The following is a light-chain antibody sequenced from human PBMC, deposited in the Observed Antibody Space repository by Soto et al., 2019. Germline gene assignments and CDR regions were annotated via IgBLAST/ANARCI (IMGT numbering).Light chain of an antibody. CDR2: RNN. Sequence: QSALTQPPSASGTPGQRVTISCSGSSSSIGSNYVYWYQQLPGTAPKLLIYRNNQRPSGVPDRFSGSKSGTSASLAISGLRSEDEADYYCAAWDDSLSGPSYVFGTGTKVTVL. V-gene: IGLV1-47*01. CDR1: SSSIGSNY. CDR3: AAWDDSLSGPSYV. J-gene: IGLJ1*01.